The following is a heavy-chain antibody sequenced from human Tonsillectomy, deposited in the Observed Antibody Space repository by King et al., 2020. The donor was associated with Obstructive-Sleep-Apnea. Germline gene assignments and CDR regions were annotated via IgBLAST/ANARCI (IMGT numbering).Heavy chain of an antibody. J-gene: IGHJ6*02. CDR3: ARDLEVPAAMFVHYGMDV. CDR2: IIPIFGTA. V-gene: IGHV1-69*12. CDR1: GGTFSSYA. Sequence: QLVQSGAEVKKPGSSVKVSCKASGGTFSSYAISWVRQAPGQGLEWMGGIIPIFGTANYAQKFQGRVTITADESTSTAYMELSSLSSEDTAVYYCARDLEVPAAMFVHYGMDVWGQGTTVTVSS. D-gene: IGHD2-2*01.